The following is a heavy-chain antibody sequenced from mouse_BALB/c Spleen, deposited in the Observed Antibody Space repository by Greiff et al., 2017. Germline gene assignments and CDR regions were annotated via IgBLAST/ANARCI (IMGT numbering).Heavy chain of an antibody. J-gene: IGHJ4*01. CDR2: IWSGGST. CDR1: GFSLTSYG. D-gene: IGHD2-4*01. CDR3: ARKGITTWGAMDY. Sequence: QVQLQQSGPGLVQPSQSLSITCTVSGFSLTSYGVHWVRQSPGKGLEWLGVIWSGGSTDYNAAFISRLSISKDNSKSQVFFKMNSLQTDDTAKYYCARKGITTWGAMDYWGQGTSVTVSS. V-gene: IGHV2-4-1*01.